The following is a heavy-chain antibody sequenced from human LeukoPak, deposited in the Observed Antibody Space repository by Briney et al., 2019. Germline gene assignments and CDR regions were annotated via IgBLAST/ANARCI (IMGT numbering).Heavy chain of an antibody. CDR2: ISSSGSTI. Sequence: GGSLRLSCAASGFTFSSYEMNWVRQAPGKGLEWVSYISSSGSTIYYADSVKGRFTISGDNAKNSLYLQMNSLRAEDTAVYYCARGEGGYDPFDYWGQGTLVTVSS. V-gene: IGHV3-48*03. CDR3: ARGEGGYDPFDY. J-gene: IGHJ4*02. CDR1: GFTFSSYE. D-gene: IGHD5-12*01.